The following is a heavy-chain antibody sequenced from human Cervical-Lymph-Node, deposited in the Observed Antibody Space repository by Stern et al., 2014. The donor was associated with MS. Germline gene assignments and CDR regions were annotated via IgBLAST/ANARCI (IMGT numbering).Heavy chain of an antibody. V-gene: IGHV1-18*01. D-gene: IGHD1-26*01. Sequence: VHLVESGAEVKKPGASVKVSCKASGFNFSNYGLSWVRQAPGQGLEWMGWISVYNGNIDFAQKFQGRLTMTTDTSTSTVYMELRSLRSDDTAVYYCTRDRGIMGTTTGDYWGQGTLVRVSS. CDR2: ISVYNGNI. J-gene: IGHJ4*02. CDR3: TRDRGIMGTTTGDY. CDR1: GFNFSNYG.